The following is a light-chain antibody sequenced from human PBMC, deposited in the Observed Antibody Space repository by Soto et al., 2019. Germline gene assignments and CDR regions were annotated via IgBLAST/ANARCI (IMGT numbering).Light chain of an antibody. CDR1: QSISNW. J-gene: IGKJ1*01. CDR2: DAS. V-gene: IGKV1-5*01. CDR3: QQYNSYSPWT. Sequence: DIQMTQSPSTLSASVGDRVPITCRASQSISNWLAWYQQNPGKAPKLLIYDASSLESGVPSRFSGSGSGTEFTLTISSLQPDDFATYYCQQYNSYSPWTFGQGTKVEIK.